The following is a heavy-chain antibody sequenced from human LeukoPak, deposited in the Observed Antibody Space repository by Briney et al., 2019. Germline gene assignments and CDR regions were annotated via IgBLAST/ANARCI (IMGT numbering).Heavy chain of an antibody. Sequence: GGSLRLSCAASGFTFSSYSMNWVRQAPGKGLEWVSSISSSSSYIYYADSVKGRFTISRDNAKNSLYLQMNSLRAEDTAVYYCASQYDSSSWYYYYYMDVWGKGTTVTVSS. CDR3: ASQYDSSSWYYYYYMDV. D-gene: IGHD6-13*01. CDR1: GFTFSSYS. V-gene: IGHV3-21*01. J-gene: IGHJ6*03. CDR2: ISSSSSYI.